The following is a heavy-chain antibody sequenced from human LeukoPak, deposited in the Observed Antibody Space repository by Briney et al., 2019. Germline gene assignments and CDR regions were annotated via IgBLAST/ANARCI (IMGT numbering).Heavy chain of an antibody. CDR3: ARVRITWVSGDY. D-gene: IGHD1-14*01. J-gene: IGHJ4*02. V-gene: IGHV4-34*01. Sequence: GSLRLSCAASGFTFSSYAMSWVRQAPGKGLEWIGEINHSGSTNYNPSLKSRVTISVDTSKNQFSLKLSSVTAADTAVYYCARVRITWVSGDYWGQGTLVTVSS. CDR2: INHSGST. CDR1: GFTFSSYA.